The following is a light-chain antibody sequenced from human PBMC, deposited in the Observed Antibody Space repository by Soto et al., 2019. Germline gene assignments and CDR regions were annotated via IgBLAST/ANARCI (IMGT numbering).Light chain of an antibody. J-gene: IGKJ5*01. CDR1: QGVSSGS. CDR2: DAT. Sequence: EIVLTQSPVVMSLSPGERATFSCRASQGVSSGSLAWHQQKPGQAPRLLVYDATRRATCIPDRFSASGSGTNFTLTICSVEPEDFAVYYCQQYGASPMIPFGQATRPEI. CDR3: QQYGASPMIP. V-gene: IGKV3-20*01.